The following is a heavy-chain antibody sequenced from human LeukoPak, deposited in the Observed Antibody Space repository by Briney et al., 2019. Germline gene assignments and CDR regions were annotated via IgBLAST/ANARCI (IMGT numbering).Heavy chain of an antibody. CDR2: IYPGDSDT. D-gene: IGHD1-26*01. V-gene: IGHV5-51*01. J-gene: IGHJ3*02. CDR3: ASRLLRNAFDI. CDR1: GYSFTSYW. Sequence: GESLKISRKGSGYSFTSYWIGWVRQMPGKGLEWMGIIYPGDSDTRYSPSFQGQVTISADKSISTAYLQWRSLRASDTAMYYCASRLLRNAFDIWGQGTMVTVSS.